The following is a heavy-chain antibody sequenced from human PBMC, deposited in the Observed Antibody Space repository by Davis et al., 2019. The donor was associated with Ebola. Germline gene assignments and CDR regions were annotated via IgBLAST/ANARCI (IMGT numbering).Heavy chain of an antibody. CDR1: GYTFTSYA. D-gene: IGHD3-22*01. J-gene: IGHJ4*02. Sequence: ASVKVSCKASGYTFTSYAMNWVRQAPGPGLEWMGLVTPSGGRTSYAQKFQGRVTMTRDTSTSTVYMEPSSLGSEDTAVYYCARAIDSSAYYDSWGQGTLVTVSS. V-gene: IGHV1-46*01. CDR3: ARAIDSSAYYDS. CDR2: VTPSGGRT.